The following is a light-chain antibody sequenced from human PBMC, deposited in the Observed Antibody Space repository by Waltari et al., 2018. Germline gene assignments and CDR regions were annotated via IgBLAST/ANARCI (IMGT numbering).Light chain of an antibody. CDR1: QSVGTY. Sequence: EIVLTQSPAVLSFSPGERANLSCRASQSVGTYLAGYQQRPGQSPRLLIYDASYRATGIPARFSGSGSETDFTLTISSLQPEDFAVYYCQQRRNWPLTFGGGTRVQI. J-gene: IGKJ4*01. V-gene: IGKV3-11*01. CDR2: DAS. CDR3: QQRRNWPLT.